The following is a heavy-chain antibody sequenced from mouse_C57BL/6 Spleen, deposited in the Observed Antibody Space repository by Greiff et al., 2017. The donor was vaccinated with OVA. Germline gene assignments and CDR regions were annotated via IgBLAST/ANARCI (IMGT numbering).Heavy chain of an antibody. V-gene: IGHV1-26*01. CDR2: INPNNGGT. CDR1: GYTFTDYY. J-gene: IGHJ3*01. CDR3: ARSDDYDGAWFAY. Sequence: EVQLQQSGPELVKPGASVKISCKASGYTFTDYYMNWVKQSHGQSLEWIGDINPNNGGTSYNQKFKGKATLTVDKSSSTAYMELRSLTSEDSAVYYCARSDDYDGAWFAYWGQGTLVTVSA. D-gene: IGHD2-4*01.